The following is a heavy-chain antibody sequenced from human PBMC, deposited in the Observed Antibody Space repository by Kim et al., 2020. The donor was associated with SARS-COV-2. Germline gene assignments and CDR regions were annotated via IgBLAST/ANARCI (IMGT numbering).Heavy chain of an antibody. J-gene: IGHJ4*02. CDR1: GGSISSGGYY. Sequence: SETLSLTCTVSGGSISSGGYYWSWIRQHPGKGLEWIGYIYYSGSTYYNPSLKSRVTISVDTSKNQFSLKLSSVTAADTAVYYCARVSGYYYDSSGYFNFDYWGQGTLVTVSS. CDR3: ARVSGYYYDSSGYFNFDY. D-gene: IGHD3-22*01. CDR2: IYYSGST. V-gene: IGHV4-31*03.